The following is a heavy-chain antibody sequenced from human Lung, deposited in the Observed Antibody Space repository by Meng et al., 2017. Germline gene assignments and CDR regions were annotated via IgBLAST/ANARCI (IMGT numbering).Heavy chain of an antibody. V-gene: IGHV4-30-4*01. CDR2: IYNSWRT. CDR3: ATSQTGYFDF. D-gene: IGHD2-21*02. J-gene: IGHJ2*01. Sequence: QQQGVVAGWVQPSTPPPPPCTCCGCSRHKCYCWCRWIRQPRRKGLEWSGHIYNSWRTSYTTALTTRSTNSVDTSNTQFSMKLSAVTAAVTDVSKCATSQTGYFDFWGRGTLVTVSS. CDR1: GCSRHKCYCW.